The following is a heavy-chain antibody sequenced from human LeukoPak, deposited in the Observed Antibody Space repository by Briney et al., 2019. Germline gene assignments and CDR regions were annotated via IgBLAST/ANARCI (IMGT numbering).Heavy chain of an antibody. CDR1: GFTFSSYW. CDR2: IKQDGSEK. J-gene: IGHJ4*02. CDR3: ARVLGSRYCSSPSCSLRALDY. V-gene: IGHV3-7*03. D-gene: IGHD2-2*01. Sequence: AGGSLRPSCAAAGFTFSSYWMSWVRQAPGKGLEWVANIKQDGSEKYYVDSVEGRFTISRDNAKNSLYLQLNSLRAGGTAVYYCARVLGSRYCSSPSCSLRALDYWGQGTLVTVSS.